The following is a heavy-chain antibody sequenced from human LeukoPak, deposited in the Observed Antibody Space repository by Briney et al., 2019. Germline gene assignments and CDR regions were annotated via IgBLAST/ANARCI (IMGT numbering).Heavy chain of an antibody. J-gene: IGHJ4*02. CDR1: GGSISSYY. Sequence: ETLSLTCTVSGGSISSYYWSWVRQAPGKGLEWVGRIKSKNDGGTTDYAAPVKGRFTISRDDSKNTLYLQMNSLKIEDTAVYHCTTDLANYWGQGTLVTVSS. CDR3: TTDLANY. V-gene: IGHV3-15*01. D-gene: IGHD3-16*01. CDR2: IKSKNDGGTT.